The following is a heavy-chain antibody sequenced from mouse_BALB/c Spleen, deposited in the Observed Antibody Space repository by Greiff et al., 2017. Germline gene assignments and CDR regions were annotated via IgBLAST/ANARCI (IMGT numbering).Heavy chain of an antibody. CDR2: IYPGSGST. Sequence: LQQPGSELVRPGASVKLSCKASGYTFTSYWMHWVKQRPGQGLEWIGNIYPGSGSTNYDEKFKSKATLTVDTSSSTAYMQLSSLTSEDSAVYYCTRAYYGKGYYAMDYWGQGTSVTVSS. J-gene: IGHJ4*01. CDR1: GYTFTSYW. D-gene: IGHD1-1*02. CDR3: TRAYYGKGYYAMDY. V-gene: IGHV1S22*01.